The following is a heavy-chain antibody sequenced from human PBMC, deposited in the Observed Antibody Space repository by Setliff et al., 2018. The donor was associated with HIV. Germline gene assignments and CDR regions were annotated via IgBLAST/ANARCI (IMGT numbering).Heavy chain of an antibody. CDR2: ISGSGQST. CDR1: GFTFDSYA. V-gene: IGHV3-23*01. Sequence: PGGSLRLSCAASGFTFDSYAMGWVRQAPGKGLEWISSISGSGQSTYYADSVKGRFIISRDNSKNTFYVQMNSLRAEDTAVYFCTREKDSSGWYLNWFDPWGQGTLVTVSS. CDR3: TREKDSSGWYLNWFDP. J-gene: IGHJ5*02. D-gene: IGHD6-19*01.